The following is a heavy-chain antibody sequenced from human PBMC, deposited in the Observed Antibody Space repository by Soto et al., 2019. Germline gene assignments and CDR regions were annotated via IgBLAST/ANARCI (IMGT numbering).Heavy chain of an antibody. CDR1: GYTLTELS. CDR2: FDPEDGET. D-gene: IGHD3-3*01. Sequence: ASVKVSCKVSGYTLTELSMHWVRQAPGKGLEWMGGFDPEDGETIYAQKFQGRVTMTEDTSTDTAYTELSSLRSKDTAVYYCATVPRITIFGVVMSYYYYYGMDVWGQGTTVTVSS. J-gene: IGHJ6*02. V-gene: IGHV1-24*01. CDR3: ATVPRITIFGVVMSYYYYYGMDV.